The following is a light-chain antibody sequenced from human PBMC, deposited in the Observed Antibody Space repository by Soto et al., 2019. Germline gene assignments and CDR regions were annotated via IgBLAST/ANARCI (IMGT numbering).Light chain of an antibody. Sequence: EDVLTQSPGTPSLSPGARATLSCRARQSVNYNHLPWSQQKGGQAPRLLIYGAATRATGVPERFRGSGFGTAYRLILNRLEPEYFALAYCQLYGGSTPRGTFGRGTTVEI. J-gene: IGKJ4*01. CDR3: QLYGGSTPRGT. CDR1: QSVNYNH. CDR2: GAA. V-gene: IGKV3-20*01.